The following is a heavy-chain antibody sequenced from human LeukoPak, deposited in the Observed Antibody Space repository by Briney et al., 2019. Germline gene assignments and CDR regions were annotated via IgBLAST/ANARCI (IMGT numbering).Heavy chain of an antibody. J-gene: IGHJ4*02. Sequence: SETLSLTCTVSGNSISSYYWSWIRQPAGKGLEWIGSIYYSGSTYYNPSLKSRVTISVDTSKNQFSLKLSSVTAADTAVYYCARLRTYYDILTGYYKDYWGQGTLVTVSS. V-gene: IGHV4-59*05. CDR3: ARLRTYYDILTGYYKDY. CDR1: GNSISSYY. D-gene: IGHD3-9*01. CDR2: IYYSGST.